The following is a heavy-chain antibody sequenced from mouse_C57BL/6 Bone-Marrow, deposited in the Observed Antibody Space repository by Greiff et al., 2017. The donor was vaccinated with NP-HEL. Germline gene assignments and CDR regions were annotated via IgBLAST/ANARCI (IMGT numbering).Heavy chain of an antibody. J-gene: IGHJ1*03. CDR2: ISDGGSYT. D-gene: IGHD1-1*01. V-gene: IGHV5-4*01. CDR1: GFTFSSYA. Sequence: EVKLQESGGGLVKPGGSLKLSCAASGFTFSSYAMSWVRQTPEKRLEWVATISDGGSYTYYPDNVKGRFTISRDNAKNNLYLQMSHLKSEDTAMYYCARDGPFYYGSSHWYFDVWGTGTTVTVSS. CDR3: ARDGPFYYGSSHWYFDV.